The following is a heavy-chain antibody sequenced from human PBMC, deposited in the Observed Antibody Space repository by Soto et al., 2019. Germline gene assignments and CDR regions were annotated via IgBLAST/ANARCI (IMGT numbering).Heavy chain of an antibody. V-gene: IGHV1-2*04. CDR3: ARGDSSSSATGMDV. J-gene: IGHJ6*02. CDR2: INPNSGGT. Sequence: ASVKVSCKASGYTFTGYYMHWVRQAPGQGLEWMGWINPNSGGTNYAQKFQGWVTMTRDTSISTAYMELSRLRSDDTAVYYCARGDSSSSATGMDVWGQGTTVTVS. CDR1: GYTFTGYY. D-gene: IGHD6-6*01.